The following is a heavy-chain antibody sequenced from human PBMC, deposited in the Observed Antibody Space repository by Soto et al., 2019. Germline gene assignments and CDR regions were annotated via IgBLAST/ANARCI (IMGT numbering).Heavy chain of an antibody. J-gene: IGHJ4*02. V-gene: IGHV4-31*02. Sequence: IGYIFYSGSTYYNPSLQSRVTISVDTSKNQFSLKLSSVTAADTAVYYVESASCDYCDDWGQGTLVTVSS. D-gene: IGHD3-3*01. CDR3: ESASCDYCDD. CDR2: IFYSGST.